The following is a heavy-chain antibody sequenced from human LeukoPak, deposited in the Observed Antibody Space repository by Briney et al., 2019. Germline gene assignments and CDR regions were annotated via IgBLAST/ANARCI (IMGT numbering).Heavy chain of an antibody. V-gene: IGHV3-21*01. D-gene: IGHD3-10*01. CDR2: ISSSSRYI. CDR1: GFTFSNYS. Sequence: GGSLRLSCVASGFTFSNYSMNWVRQAPGKGLNWVSSISSSSRYIYYADSVKGRFTISRDNAKNSLYLQMNSLRAEDTAVYYCARGTNYYGSGSYYYVWGKGTTVTISS. J-gene: IGHJ6*03. CDR3: ARGTNYYGSGSYYYV.